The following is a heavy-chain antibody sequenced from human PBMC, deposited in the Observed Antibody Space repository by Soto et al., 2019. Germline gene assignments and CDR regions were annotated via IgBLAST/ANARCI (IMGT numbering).Heavy chain of an antibody. J-gene: IGHJ6*02. CDR3: ARPNSSPTLYYYYGMDV. Sequence: GGSLRLSCAASGFTFSSYILNWVRQAPGRGLEWVSSVSSSSSYIYYADSVKGRFTISRDKAKNSLYLQMNSLRAEDTAVYYCARPNSSPTLYYYYGMDVWGQGTTVTVSS. CDR1: GFTFSSYI. D-gene: IGHD6-13*01. V-gene: IGHV3-21*01. CDR2: VSSSSSYI.